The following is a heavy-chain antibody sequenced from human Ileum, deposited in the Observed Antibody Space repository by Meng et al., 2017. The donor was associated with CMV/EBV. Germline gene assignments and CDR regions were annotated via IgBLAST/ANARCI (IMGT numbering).Heavy chain of an antibody. CDR3: ARAYAVYCSSTSCYTTYYGMDV. D-gene: IGHD2-2*02. CDR2: INPNSGGT. CDR1: GYTFTGYY. J-gene: IGHJ6*02. Sequence: ASVKVSCKASGYTFTGYYMHWVRQAPGQGLEWMGWINPNSGGTNYAQKFQGRVTMTRDTSISTAYMELSRLRSDDTAVYYCARAYAVYCSSTSCYTTYYGMDVWGQGNTVTVAS. V-gene: IGHV1-2*02.